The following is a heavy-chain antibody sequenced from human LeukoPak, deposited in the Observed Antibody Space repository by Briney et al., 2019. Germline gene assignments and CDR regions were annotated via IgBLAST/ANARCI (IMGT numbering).Heavy chain of an antibody. V-gene: IGHV3-21*01. CDR2: ISSSSSYI. Sequence: GGSLRLSCAASGFTFSSYSMNWVRQAPGKGLEWVSSISSSSSYIYYADSVKGRFTISRDNAKNSLNLQMNSLRAEDTAVYYCAREGPFWVPAANKRFDYWGQGTLVTVSS. D-gene: IGHD2-2*01. CDR3: AREGPFWVPAANKRFDY. CDR1: GFTFSSYS. J-gene: IGHJ4*02.